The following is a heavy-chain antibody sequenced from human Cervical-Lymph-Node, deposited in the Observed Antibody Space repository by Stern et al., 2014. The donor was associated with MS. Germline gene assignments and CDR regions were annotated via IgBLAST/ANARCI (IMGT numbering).Heavy chain of an antibody. D-gene: IGHD3-3*01. J-gene: IGHJ6*02. V-gene: IGHV1-69*01. Sequence: QLVQSGAEVKKPGSSVKVSCKASGGTFSSYAISWVRQAPGQGLEWMGGTIPIFGTANYAQKFQGRVTITADESTSTAYMELSSLRSEDTAVYYCAREGTIFGVVTNYYYYGMDVWGQGTTVTVSS. CDR3: AREGTIFGVVTNYYYYGMDV. CDR2: TIPIFGTA. CDR1: GGTFSSYA.